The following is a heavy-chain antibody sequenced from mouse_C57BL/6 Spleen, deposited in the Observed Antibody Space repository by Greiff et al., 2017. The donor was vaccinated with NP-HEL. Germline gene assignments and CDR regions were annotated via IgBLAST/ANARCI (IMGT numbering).Heavy chain of an antibody. CDR3: ARHGGGYDGYYFDY. CDR2: IWSDGST. CDR1: GFSLTSYG. J-gene: IGHJ2*01. Sequence: QVQLKESGPGLVAPSQSLSITCTVSGFSLTSYGVHWVRQPPGKGLEWLVVIWSDGSTTYNSALKSRLSISKDNSKSQVFLKMNSLQTDDTARYYCARHGGGYDGYYFDYWGQGTTLTVSS. D-gene: IGHD2-3*01. V-gene: IGHV2-6-1*01.